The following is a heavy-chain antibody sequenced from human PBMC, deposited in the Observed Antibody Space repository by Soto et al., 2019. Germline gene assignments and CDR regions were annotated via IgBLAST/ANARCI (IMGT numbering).Heavy chain of an antibody. D-gene: IGHD2-15*01. V-gene: IGHV4-39*01. CDR2: IYYSGST. CDR3: MLGSGRKDFDY. J-gene: IGHJ4*02. Sequence: PSESLSLTSSLSGGPITSSSYNWRWIRQPPGKGLEWIGNIYYSGSTYYNPSLKSRVTISVDTSKNQFSLKLSSVTAADTAVYYCMLGSGRKDFDYWGQGTLATVSS. CDR1: GGPITSSSYN.